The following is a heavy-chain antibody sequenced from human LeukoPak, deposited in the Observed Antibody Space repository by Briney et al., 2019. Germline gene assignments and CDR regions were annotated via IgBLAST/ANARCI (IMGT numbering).Heavy chain of an antibody. J-gene: IGHJ4*02. V-gene: IGHV3-48*01. CDR2: ISSSSSTI. Sequence: GGSLRLSCAASGFTFSSYSMNWVRQAPGKGLEWVSYISSSSSTIYYADSVKGRFTISRDNAKNSLYLQMNSLRAEDTAVYYCARVGTQYCYDSSGYSQEFDYWGQGTLVTVSS. CDR3: ARVGTQYCYDSSGYSQEFDY. D-gene: IGHD3-22*01. CDR1: GFTFSSYS.